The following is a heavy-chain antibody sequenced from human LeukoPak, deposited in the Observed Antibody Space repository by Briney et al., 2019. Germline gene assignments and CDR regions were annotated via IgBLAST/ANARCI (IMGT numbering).Heavy chain of an antibody. J-gene: IGHJ6*02. CDR3: ARAYYYAMDV. CDR1: GFTFSNYW. CDR2: INTDGSST. Sequence: GGSLRLSCVASGFTFSNYWMHWVRQAPAQGLVWVSRINTDGSSTTYADSVKGRFTISRDNAKNTLYLQMNSLRAEDTAVYYCARAYYYAMDVWGQGTTVTVSS. V-gene: IGHV3-74*01.